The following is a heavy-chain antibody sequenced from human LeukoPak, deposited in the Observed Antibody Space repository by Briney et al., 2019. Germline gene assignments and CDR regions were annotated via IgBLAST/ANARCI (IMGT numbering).Heavy chain of an antibody. V-gene: IGHV3-21*01. CDR2: ISSSSSYI. Sequence: SGGSLRLSCAASGFTFSSYSMNWVRQAPGKGLEWVSSISSSSSYIYYADSVKVRFTISRDNAKNSLYLQMNSLRAEDTAVYYCARDSRMVRGTSDYWGQGTLVTVSS. CDR3: ARDSRMVRGTSDY. CDR1: GFTFSSYS. J-gene: IGHJ4*02. D-gene: IGHD3-10*01.